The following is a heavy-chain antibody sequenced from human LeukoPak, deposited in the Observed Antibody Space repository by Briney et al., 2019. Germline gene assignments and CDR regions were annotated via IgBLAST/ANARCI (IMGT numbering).Heavy chain of an antibody. CDR2: ISGSGGST. J-gene: IGHJ4*02. CDR3: AKDRNPLPTPFDC. V-gene: IGHV3-23*01. Sequence: PGGSLRLSCAASGFTFSSYAMSWVRQAPGKGLEWVSAISGSGGSTYYADSVKGRFAISRDNSKNTLYLQMNSLRAEDTAVYYCAKDRNPLPTPFDCWGQGTLVTVSS. CDR1: GFTFSSYA.